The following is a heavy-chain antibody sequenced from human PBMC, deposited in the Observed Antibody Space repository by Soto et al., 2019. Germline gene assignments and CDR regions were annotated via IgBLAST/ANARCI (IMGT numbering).Heavy chain of an antibody. Sequence: GESLKISRKGSGYSFTSYWIGWVRQMPGKGLEWMGIIYPGDSDTRYSPSFQGQVTISADKSISTAYLQWSSLKASDTAMYYCARIGYCSSTSCYVGYYYYYGMDVWGQGTTVTVSS. V-gene: IGHV5-51*01. CDR2: IYPGDSDT. J-gene: IGHJ6*02. D-gene: IGHD2-2*03. CDR3: ARIGYCSSTSCYVGYYYYYGMDV. CDR1: GYSFTSYW.